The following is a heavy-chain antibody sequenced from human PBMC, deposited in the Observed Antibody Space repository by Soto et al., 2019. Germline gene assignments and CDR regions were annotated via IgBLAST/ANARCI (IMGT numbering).Heavy chain of an antibody. V-gene: IGHV5-51*01. J-gene: IGHJ4*02. D-gene: IGHD4-17*01. CDR2: IYSGDSDT. Sequence: GESLKISCKGSGYSFTDYWIAWVRQMPGKGLEWVGIIYSGDSDTRYSPSLQGQVTISADKSISTAYLQWSSLKASDTAMYYCARLITVTDWDLDYWGQGTLVTVSS. CDR3: ARLITVTDWDLDY. CDR1: GYSFTDYW.